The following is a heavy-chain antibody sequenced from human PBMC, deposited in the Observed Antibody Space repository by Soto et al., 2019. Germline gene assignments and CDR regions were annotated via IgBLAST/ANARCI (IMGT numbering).Heavy chain of an antibody. Sequence: PGESLNISCKGSGYSFTLYWIGWVRQMPGKGLEWMGIIYPGDSDTRYSPSFQGQVTISADKSITTAYLQWSSLKASDTAMYYCARTAAAGKYYYGVDVWGQGTTVTVSS. D-gene: IGHD6-13*01. V-gene: IGHV5-51*01. CDR3: ARTAAAGKYYYGVDV. CDR2: IYPGDSDT. J-gene: IGHJ6*02. CDR1: GYSFTLYW.